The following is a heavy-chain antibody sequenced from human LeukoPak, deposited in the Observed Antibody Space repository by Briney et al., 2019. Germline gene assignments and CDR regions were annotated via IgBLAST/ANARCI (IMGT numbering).Heavy chain of an antibody. V-gene: IGHV3-23*01. CDR2: MSGSGGST. Sequence: PGGSLRLSCAASGFTFSSYAMSWVRQAPGKGLEWVSGMSGSGGSTYYADSVKGRFTITRDNSKNTLFLQMNSLRAEDTAVYYCAKDGGLWVSAHWGDSWGRGTLVTVSS. CDR1: GFTFSSYA. CDR3: AKDGGLWVSAHWGDS. J-gene: IGHJ4*02. D-gene: IGHD7-27*01.